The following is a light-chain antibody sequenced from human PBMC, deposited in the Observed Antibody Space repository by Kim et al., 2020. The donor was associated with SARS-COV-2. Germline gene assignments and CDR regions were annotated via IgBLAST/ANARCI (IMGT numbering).Light chain of an antibody. Sequence: SYELTQPPSVSVSPGQTASITCSGDKLGDKYACWYQQKPGQSPVLVIYQDTKRPSGIPERFSGSNSGNTATLTISGTQAMDEADYYCQAWDGSHVVFGVGTQLTVL. J-gene: IGLJ2*01. CDR3: QAWDGSHVV. V-gene: IGLV3-1*01. CDR1: KLGDKY. CDR2: QDT.